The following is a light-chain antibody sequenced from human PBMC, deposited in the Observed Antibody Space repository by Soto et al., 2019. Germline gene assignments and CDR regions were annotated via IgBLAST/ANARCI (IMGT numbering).Light chain of an antibody. CDR2: EAS. Sequence: EIVLTQSPATLSLSPGDRATLSCRASQRVTSFLAWYQQKPGQAPRLLIYEASKRATGIPARFTGSGSGTDFTLTISSLEPEDFAFYYCQQYGSSLWTFGQGTKVEIK. V-gene: IGKV3-11*01. J-gene: IGKJ1*01. CDR3: QQYGSSLWT. CDR1: QRVTSF.